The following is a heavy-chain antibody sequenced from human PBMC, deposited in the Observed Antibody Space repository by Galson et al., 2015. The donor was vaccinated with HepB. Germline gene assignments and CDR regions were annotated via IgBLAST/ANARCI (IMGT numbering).Heavy chain of an antibody. J-gene: IGHJ4*02. CDR3: ARDGLYDNSGFFYY. V-gene: IGHV3-33*01. CDR1: GFTFSSYG. CDR2: IWDDGTNK. Sequence: SLRLSCAASGFTFSSYGMHWVRQAPGKGLEWVAVIWDDGTNKDYVDSVKGRFTISRDNSKNTLYLQMNSLRAEDTAVYYCARDGLYDNSGFFYYWGQGTLVTVSS. D-gene: IGHD3-22*01.